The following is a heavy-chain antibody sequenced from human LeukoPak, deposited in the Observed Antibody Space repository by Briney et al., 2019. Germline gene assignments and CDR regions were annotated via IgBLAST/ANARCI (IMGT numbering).Heavy chain of an antibody. CDR2: IYYSGST. Sequence: SATLSLTCTVSGGSVSSGSYYWSWIRQPPGQGLEWIGYIYYSGSTNYNPSLKSRVTISVDTSKNQFSLKLSSVTAADTAVYYCARRIAVASNWFDPWGQGTLVTVSS. CDR3: ARRIAVASNWFDP. CDR1: GGSVSSGSYY. D-gene: IGHD6-19*01. J-gene: IGHJ5*02. V-gene: IGHV4-61*01.